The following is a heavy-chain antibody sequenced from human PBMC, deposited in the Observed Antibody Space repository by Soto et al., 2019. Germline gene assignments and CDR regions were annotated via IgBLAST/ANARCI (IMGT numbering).Heavy chain of an antibody. Sequence: SETLSLTCSVSGGSISSGGYYWSWIRQFPGKGLECIGYMCYSGSTYYNPSLRNRVTMSIDMSKNQFSLKLTSMTAADSALYYCARLGDYGDYAIDFWGQGTLVTVSS. CDR1: GGSISSGGYY. CDR3: ARLGDYGDYAIDF. J-gene: IGHJ4*02. D-gene: IGHD4-17*01. V-gene: IGHV4-31*03. CDR2: MCYSGST.